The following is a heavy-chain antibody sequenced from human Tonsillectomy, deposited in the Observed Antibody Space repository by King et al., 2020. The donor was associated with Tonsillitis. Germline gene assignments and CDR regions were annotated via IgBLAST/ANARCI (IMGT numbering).Heavy chain of an antibody. V-gene: IGHV3-30*02. CDR2: IRLDGSNK. CDR3: AKEGVDSSGYSXYYFDY. CDR1: GFTFTSYG. D-gene: IGHD3-22*01. J-gene: IGHJ4*02. Sequence: VQLVESGGGVVQPGGSLRLSCAASGFTFTSYGMHWVRQAPGKGLEWVAFIRLDGSNKYYGDSVKGRFTISRDNSKNTMYLQMNSLRAEDTAIYYCAKEGVDSSGYSXYYFDYWGQGTLVTVSS.